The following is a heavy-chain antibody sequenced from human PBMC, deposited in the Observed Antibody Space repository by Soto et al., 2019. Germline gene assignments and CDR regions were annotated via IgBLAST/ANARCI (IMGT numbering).Heavy chain of an antibody. CDR2: IKSTTDGGTT. D-gene: IGHD2-15*01. CDR3: TTVGPGYCSGGSCSTIDY. J-gene: IGHJ4*02. Sequence: EVQLVESGGGLVKPGGSLRLSCAASGFTFNKAWMSWVLQAPGKGLEWVGRIKSTTDGGTTDYAAPVKGRFTISRADSKNTLYLQINSLKIEDTAVYYCTTVGPGYCSGGSCSTIDYWGQGTLVTVSS. CDR1: GFTFNKAW. V-gene: IGHV3-15*01.